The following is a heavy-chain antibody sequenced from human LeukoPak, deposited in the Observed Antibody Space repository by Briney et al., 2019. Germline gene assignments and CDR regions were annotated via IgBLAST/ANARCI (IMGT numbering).Heavy chain of an antibody. V-gene: IGHV4-31*03. CDR3: ASTRFRYYFDH. CDR2: IFYSGST. Sequence: PSETLSLTCSVSGGSISTGSYYWSWIRQHPGKGLEWIGHIFYSGSTYYNPSLKSRLTISVDTSKSQFSLRLSSVTAADTAVYYCASTRFRYYFDHWGQGTLVTVSS. CDR1: GGSISTGSYY. J-gene: IGHJ4*02. D-gene: IGHD3-3*01.